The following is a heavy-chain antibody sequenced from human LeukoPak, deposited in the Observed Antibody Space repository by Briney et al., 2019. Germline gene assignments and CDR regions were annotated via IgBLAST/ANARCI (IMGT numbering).Heavy chain of an antibody. J-gene: IGHJ3*02. CDR1: GFTFSSYA. CDR2: ISGSGGST. CDR3: ARGMAAASERALDI. Sequence: GGSLRLSCAASGFTFSSYAMSWVRQAPGKGLEWVSAISGSGGSTYYADSVKGRFTISRDNSKNTLYLQMNSLRAEDTAVYYCARGMAAASERALDIWGQGTTVTVSS. D-gene: IGHD6-13*01. V-gene: IGHV3-23*01.